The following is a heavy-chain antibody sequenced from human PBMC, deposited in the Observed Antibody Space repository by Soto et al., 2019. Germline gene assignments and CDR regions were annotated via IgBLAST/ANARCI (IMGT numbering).Heavy chain of an antibody. J-gene: IGHJ4*02. CDR3: AIEWGENPPSPFDD. D-gene: IGHD1-26*01. V-gene: IGHV1-69*13. CDR1: GVTFSSET. Sequence: SVNVSCKASGVTFSSETLGWVRQAPGQGLEWVGGIIPLFGTASYAQKFQGRVTITADESTSTVYMELSSLRSDDTAVYFCAIEWGENPPSPFDDSGQGTCVTVSS. CDR2: IIPLFGTA.